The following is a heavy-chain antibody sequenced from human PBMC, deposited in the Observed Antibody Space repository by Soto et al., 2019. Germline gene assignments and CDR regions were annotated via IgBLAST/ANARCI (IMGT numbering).Heavy chain of an antibody. Sequence: PSETLSLTCAVSGASISGSPWWSWVRQPPGKGLEWIGEIYHSGSTTYNPSLRRRVTISVDKPKNQFSLKLSSVTAADTAVYYCGSKTNYYDSRGNYKYALAVWGQGTTVTVSS. CDR2: IYHSGST. CDR1: GASISGSPW. V-gene: IGHV4-4*02. CDR3: GSKTNYYDSRGNYKYALAV. J-gene: IGHJ6*02. D-gene: IGHD3-22*01.